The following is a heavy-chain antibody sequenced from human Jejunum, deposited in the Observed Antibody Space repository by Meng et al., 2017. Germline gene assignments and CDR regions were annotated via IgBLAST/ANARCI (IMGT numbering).Heavy chain of an antibody. CDR2: IYGNDDK. D-gene: IGHD4-11*01. V-gene: IGHV2-5*01. CDR1: GFALSSSGVA. J-gene: IGHJ4*02. Sequence: QLTLQESCPTLVKPTQTLTLTCTFSGFALSSSGVAVGWIRQPPGKALEWLALIYGNDDKRYSPSLRGRLTITKDTSKNQVVLTMTNVDPVDTATYYCAHRRDSSFDYWGQGMLVTVSS. CDR3: AHRRDSSFDY.